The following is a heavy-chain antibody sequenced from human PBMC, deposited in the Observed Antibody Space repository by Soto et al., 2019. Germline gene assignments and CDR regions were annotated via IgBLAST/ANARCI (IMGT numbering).Heavy chain of an antibody. Sequence: GESLKISCKSSGYIFSKYWIGWVRQMPGKGLEWMGIIYPSDSDTRYSPSFQGQVTISADKSITTAYLQWRSLKASDTAIYYCVVYSSSSGRHFDYWGQGTLVTVSS. CDR2: IYPSDSDT. J-gene: IGHJ4*02. CDR1: GYIFSKYW. CDR3: VVYSSSSGRHFDY. V-gene: IGHV5-51*01. D-gene: IGHD6-6*01.